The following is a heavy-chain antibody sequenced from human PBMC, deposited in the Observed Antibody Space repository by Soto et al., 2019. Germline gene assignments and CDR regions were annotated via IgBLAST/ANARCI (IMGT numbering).Heavy chain of an antibody. J-gene: IGHJ4*02. CDR1: GYTFIDFD. D-gene: IGHD6-13*01. V-gene: IGHV1-8*01. CDR3: ARGFSSYSDF. Sequence: ASVKVSCKAYGYTFIDFDINWVRQAAGQGLEWMGWMNPNTGNTAYAQKFQGRLTSTRDTSISAAYMDLSSLTSEDTAVYYCARGFSSYSDFWAQGTLVTVSS. CDR2: MNPNTGNT.